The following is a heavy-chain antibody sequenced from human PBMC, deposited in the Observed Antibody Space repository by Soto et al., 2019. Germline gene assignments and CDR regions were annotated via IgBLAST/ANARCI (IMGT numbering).Heavy chain of an antibody. D-gene: IGHD6-19*01. V-gene: IGHV4-61*01. CDR2: IDYSGST. J-gene: IGHJ6*02. Sequence: QVQLQESGPGLVKPSETLSLTCTVSGGSVSSGSYYWSWIRQPLGKGLEWIGYIDYSGSTNYNPSRKSRVIISVDTSKNQFSLKLSSVTAADTAVYYCARRLMVIAVEGDYYYGMDVWGQGTTVTVSS. CDR1: GGSVSSGSYY. CDR3: ARRLMVIAVEGDYYYGMDV.